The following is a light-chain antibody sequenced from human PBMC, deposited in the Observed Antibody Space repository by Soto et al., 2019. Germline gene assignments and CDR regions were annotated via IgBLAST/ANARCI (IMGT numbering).Light chain of an antibody. Sequence: QAVVTQPPSASGTPGQRVTISCSGSSSNIGSDTVTWYQQLPGTAPKLLIYSNIQRPSGVPDRFSGSNSGTSASLAISGLQSEDEADYYCAAWDDSLNAVVFGGGTKVTVL. V-gene: IGLV1-44*01. CDR1: SSNIGSDT. J-gene: IGLJ2*01. CDR3: AAWDDSLNAVV. CDR2: SNI.